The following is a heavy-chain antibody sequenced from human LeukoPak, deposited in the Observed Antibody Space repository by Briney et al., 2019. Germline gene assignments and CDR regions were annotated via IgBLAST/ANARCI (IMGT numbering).Heavy chain of an antibody. CDR3: ARRQTTVTSNWFDP. Sequence: SETLSLTCAVYGGSFSGYYWSWIRQPPGKGLEWIGEINHSGSTNYDPSLKSRVTISVDTSKNRFSLKLSSVTAADTAVYYCARRQTTVTSNWFDPWGQGTLVTVSS. V-gene: IGHV4-34*01. CDR1: GGSFSGYY. D-gene: IGHD4-17*01. J-gene: IGHJ5*02. CDR2: INHSGST.